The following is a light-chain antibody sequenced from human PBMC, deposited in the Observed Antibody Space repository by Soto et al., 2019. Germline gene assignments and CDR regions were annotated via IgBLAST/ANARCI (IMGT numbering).Light chain of an antibody. CDR3: QKYNSGPPVT. CDR1: QGISSY. J-gene: IGKJ3*01. Sequence: DIQMTQSPSSLSASVGDRVTITCRASQGISSYLAWYQQKPGQVPKLLIYAASTSQSGVPSRFSGSGSGTDSTTTISSLQPEYVGSYYCQKYNSGPPVTFGPGTKVDIK. CDR2: AAS. V-gene: IGKV1-27*01.